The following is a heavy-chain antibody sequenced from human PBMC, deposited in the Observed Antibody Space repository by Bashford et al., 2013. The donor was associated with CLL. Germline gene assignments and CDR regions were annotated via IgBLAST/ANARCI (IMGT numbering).Heavy chain of an antibody. J-gene: IGHJ4*02. CDR3: ARLTVPLGHYYFES. Sequence: SETLSLTCAVSGGSISSGGYSWSWIRQTPGKGLEWIGYTYHSGNTFYNPSLKSRVTISVDTSKNHFSLRLASVTAADTAIYYCARLTVPLGHYYFESWGQGTLVTVSS. V-gene: IGHV4-30-2*01. CDR2: TYHSGNT. D-gene: IGHD3-16*01. CDR1: GGSISSGGYS.